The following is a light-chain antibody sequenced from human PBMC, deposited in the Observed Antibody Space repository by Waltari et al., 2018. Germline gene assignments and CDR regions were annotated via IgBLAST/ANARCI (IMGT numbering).Light chain of an antibody. J-gene: IGLJ3*02. CDR3: NSRDSSGNHWV. CDR2: GKN. CDR1: TLRSNV. V-gene: IGLV3-19*01. Sequence: SSELTQDPAVSVALGQTVRIPCQGDTLRSNVAIWYQQKPGQAPVLVIYGKNNRPSGIPDRFSGSSSGNTASLTITGAQAEDEADYYCNSRDSSGNHWVFGGGTKLTVL.